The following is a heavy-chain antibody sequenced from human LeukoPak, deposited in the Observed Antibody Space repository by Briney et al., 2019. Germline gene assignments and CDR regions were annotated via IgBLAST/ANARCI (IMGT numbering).Heavy chain of an antibody. V-gene: IGHV3-21*01. CDR2: ISSSSSYI. J-gene: IGHJ3*02. CDR1: GFTFSSYS. CDR3: ARVNAGSYWSFDI. D-gene: IGHD1-26*01. Sequence: PGGSLRLSCAASGFTFSSYSMNWVRQAPGKGLEWVSSISSSSSYIYYADSVKGRFTISRDNAKNSLYLQMNSLRADDTAVYYCARVNAGSYWSFDIWGQGTMVTVSS.